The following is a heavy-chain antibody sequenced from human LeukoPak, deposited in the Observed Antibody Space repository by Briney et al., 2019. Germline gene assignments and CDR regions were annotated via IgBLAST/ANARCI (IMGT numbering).Heavy chain of an antibody. V-gene: IGHV3-11*01. CDR1: ALTFSDYY. D-gene: IGHD6-19*01. CDR2: ISNGGTTI. J-gene: IGHJ4*02. CDR3: ARHGYSSGWYYFDY. Sequence: GGSLRLSCAASALTFSDYYMSWIRQAPGKGLEWVSYISNGGTTIYYADSVKGRFTISRDNAKNSLYLQMNSLRAEDTAVYYCARHGYSSGWYYFDYWGQGTLVTVSS.